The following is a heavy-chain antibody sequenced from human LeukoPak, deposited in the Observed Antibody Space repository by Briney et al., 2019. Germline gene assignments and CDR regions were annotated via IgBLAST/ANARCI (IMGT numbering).Heavy chain of an antibody. CDR1: GFTFSSYA. CDR2: ISYDGSSSTI. CDR3: ARTGLGIYSFDY. D-gene: IGHD3/OR15-3a*01. Sequence: SGGSLRLSCAASGFTFSSYAMHWVRQAPGKGLEWVAVISYDGSSSTINYADSVKGRFTISRDKAKNSLYLQMNSLRAEDTAVYYCARTGLGIYSFDYWGQGTLVTVSS. J-gene: IGHJ4*02. V-gene: IGHV3-30*04.